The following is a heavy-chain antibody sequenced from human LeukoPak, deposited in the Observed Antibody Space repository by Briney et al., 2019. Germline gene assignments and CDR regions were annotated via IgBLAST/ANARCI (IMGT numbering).Heavy chain of an antibody. CDR2: IYYSGST. CDR1: GGSISSYY. J-gene: IGHJ6*02. V-gene: IGHV4-59*01. Sequence: PSETLSLTCTVSGGSISSYYWSWIRQPPGKGLEWIGYIYYSGSTNYNPSLKSRVTISVDTSKDQFSLKLSSVTAADTAVYYCARDRVYCSGGSCYSGPSYYYYYGMDVWGQGTTVTVSS. D-gene: IGHD2-15*01. CDR3: ARDRVYCSGGSCYSGPSYYYYYGMDV.